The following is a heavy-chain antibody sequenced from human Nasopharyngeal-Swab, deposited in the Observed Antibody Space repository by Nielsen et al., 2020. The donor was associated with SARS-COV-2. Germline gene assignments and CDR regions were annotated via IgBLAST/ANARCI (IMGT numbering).Heavy chain of an antibody. CDR3: ARLDVSAAGRDY. J-gene: IGHJ4*02. V-gene: IGHV4-39*01. Sequence: WIRQPLGKGLEWIGSIYYSGSTYYNPSLKSRVTISVDTSKNQFSLKLSSVTAADTAVYYCARLDVSAAGRDYWGQGTRVTVSS. CDR2: IYYSGST. D-gene: IGHD6-13*01.